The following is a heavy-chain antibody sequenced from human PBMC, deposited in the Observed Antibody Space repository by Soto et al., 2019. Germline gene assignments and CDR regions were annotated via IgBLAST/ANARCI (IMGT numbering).Heavy chain of an antibody. D-gene: IGHD3-16*02. Sequence: QVHLQESGPGLVEPSQTLSLYCAVSGASISSDAYHWSWIRQHPGKGLEWVGFISSRGRTYYNPSLKSPLAISADPSKSQFSLPLTSVTAADTAMYFCARYRFTGSWFKFDYWGQGILVTVSS. J-gene: IGHJ4*02. CDR1: GASISSDAYH. V-gene: IGHV4-31*11. CDR3: ARYRFTGSWFKFDY. CDR2: ISSRGRT.